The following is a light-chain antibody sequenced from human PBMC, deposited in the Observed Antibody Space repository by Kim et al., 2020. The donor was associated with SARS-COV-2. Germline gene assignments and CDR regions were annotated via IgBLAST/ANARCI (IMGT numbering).Light chain of an antibody. V-gene: IGKV3-11*01. CDR3: QQRSNWLT. Sequence: SLSPVERATLSCSASQSVSSYLAWYQQKPGQAPSLLIYDASNRATGIPARFSGSGSGTDFTLTISSLEPEDFAVYYCQQRSNWLTFGGGTKVDIK. CDR2: DAS. CDR1: QSVSSY. J-gene: IGKJ4*01.